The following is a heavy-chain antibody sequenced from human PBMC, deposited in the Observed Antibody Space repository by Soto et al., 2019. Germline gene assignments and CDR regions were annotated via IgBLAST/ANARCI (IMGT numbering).Heavy chain of an antibody. CDR3: ARXXXXXXXXXXXXXXX. CDR1: GLSFSSYG. CDR2: ISYDGSNK. J-gene: IGHJ4*02. Sequence: GGSLRLSCADSGLSFSSYGMHWVRQAPGEGLEWVAAISYDGSNKNYLASVEGRFTISRDNSKNTLYLQMNALRPEDTAVYYCARXXXXXXXXXXXXXXXXGQGTPVTVSS. V-gene: IGHV3-30*03.